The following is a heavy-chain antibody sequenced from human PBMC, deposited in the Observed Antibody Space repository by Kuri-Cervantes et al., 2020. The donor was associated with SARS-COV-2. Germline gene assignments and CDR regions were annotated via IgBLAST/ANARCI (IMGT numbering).Heavy chain of an antibody. CDR2: TYYRSNWYY. Sequence: SQTLSLTCAISGDSVSSNSAAWNWIRQSPSRGLEWLGRTYYRSNWYYNYAISVKSRITINSDTSKNQFSLQLSSVTPEDTAVYYCARDMHYYVSESADTYFDSWGQGTLVTVSS. CDR1: GDSVSSNSAA. V-gene: IGHV6-1*01. D-gene: IGHD3-10*01. J-gene: IGHJ4*02. CDR3: ARDMHYYVSESADTYFDS.